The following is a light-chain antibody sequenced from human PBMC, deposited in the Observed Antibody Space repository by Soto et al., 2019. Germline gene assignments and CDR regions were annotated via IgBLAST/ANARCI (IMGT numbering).Light chain of an antibody. CDR3: QHYNSYSEA. CDR2: KAS. J-gene: IGKJ1*01. Sequence: IHMTHSPSTLCGSVGDIVAITFGASQTISSWLAWYQQKPGKAPKLLIYKASTLKSGVPSRFSGSGSGTEFTLTISSLQPDDFATYYCQHYNSYSEAFGQGTKVDIK. CDR1: QTISSW. V-gene: IGKV1-5*03.